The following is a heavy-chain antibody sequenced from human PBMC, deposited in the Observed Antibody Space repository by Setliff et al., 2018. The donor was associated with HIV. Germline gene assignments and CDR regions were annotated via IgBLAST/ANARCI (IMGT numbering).Heavy chain of an antibody. CDR3: AGPFDVGPYPRPIDGLDL. Sequence: AASVKVSCKASGYIFRDYYIHWVRQAPGQGLEWMGWINPNSGGSKYAEAFQGRVTMTGDTSIRTAFMELSGLTSDDTAVYYCAGPFDVGPYPRPIDGLDLWGQGTRVTVSS. J-gene: IGHJ3*01. D-gene: IGHD3-9*01. V-gene: IGHV1-2*02. CDR1: GYIFRDYY. CDR2: INPNSGGS.